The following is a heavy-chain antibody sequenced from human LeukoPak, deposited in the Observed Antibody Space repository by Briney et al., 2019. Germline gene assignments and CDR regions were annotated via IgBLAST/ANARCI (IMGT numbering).Heavy chain of an antibody. D-gene: IGHD3-22*01. V-gene: IGHV4-59*01. CDR3: ARGTRRHYDGSGYYYGEFDS. J-gene: IGHJ4*02. Sequence: PSETLSLTCTVSDDSIKSYFWTWIRQSPGKGMEWIGYVFYSGSTSYNPSLRSRLTMSVDTSKSQFSLNLKSVTTADTAMYYCARGTRRHYDGSGYYYGEFDSWGQGILVTVSS. CDR1: DDSIKSYF. CDR2: VFYSGST.